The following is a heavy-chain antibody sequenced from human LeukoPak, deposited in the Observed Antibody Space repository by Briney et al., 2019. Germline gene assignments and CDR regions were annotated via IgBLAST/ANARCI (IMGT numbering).Heavy chain of an antibody. CDR1: GYXFTDYY. D-gene: IGHD5-24*01. J-gene: IGHJ4*02. CDR3: ARGRNIEMTTMSGGSDY. CDR2: LNPNSGDT. Sequence: ASVRVSCKASGYXFTDYYIHWVRQAPGQGLEWMGWLNPNSGDTNYAQKFQGRVSMTRDSSISTAYMDLSDLRSDDTAVYSCARGRNIEMTTMSGGSDYWGQGTLVTVSS. V-gene: IGHV1-2*02.